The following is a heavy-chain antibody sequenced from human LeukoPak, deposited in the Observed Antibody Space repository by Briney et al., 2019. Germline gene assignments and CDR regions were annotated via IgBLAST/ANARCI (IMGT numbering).Heavy chain of an antibody. Sequence: ASVKVYCKASGYTFTGYYMQWVRQAPGQGLEWMGWINPNSGGTNYAQKFQGRVTMTRDTSISTAYMELSRLRSDDTAVYYCAIAAAGLPGGFVYWGQGTLVTVSS. CDR1: GYTFTGYY. CDR3: AIAAAGLPGGFVY. J-gene: IGHJ4*02. CDR2: INPNSGGT. V-gene: IGHV1-2*02. D-gene: IGHD6-25*01.